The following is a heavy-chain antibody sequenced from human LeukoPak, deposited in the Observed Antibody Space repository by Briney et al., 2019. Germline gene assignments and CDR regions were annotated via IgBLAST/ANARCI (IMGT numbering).Heavy chain of an antibody. CDR2: IIPIFGTA. CDR3: AREGRWLQLFFYFDY. V-gene: IGHV1-69*06. CDR1: GYTFTGYY. J-gene: IGHJ4*02. Sequence: PAASVKVSCTASGYTFTGYYMHWVRQAPGQGLEWMGGIIPIFGTANYAQKFQGRVTITADKSTSTAYMELSSLRSEDTAVYYCAREGRWLQLFFYFDYWGQGTLVTVSS. D-gene: IGHD5-24*01.